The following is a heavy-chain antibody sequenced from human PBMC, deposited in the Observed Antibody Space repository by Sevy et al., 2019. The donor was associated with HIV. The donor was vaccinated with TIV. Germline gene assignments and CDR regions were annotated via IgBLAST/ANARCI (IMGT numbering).Heavy chain of an antibody. Sequence: GGSLRLSCAASGFTFRSYAMNWVRLAPGKGLEWVSCISGSGGNTYYADSVKGRFTISRDNSKNTLYLQMNSLRAEDTGVYSCAKDYYDGSGYYPQGAFDIWGQGTMVTVSS. D-gene: IGHD3-22*01. CDR1: GFTFRSYA. V-gene: IGHV3-23*01. J-gene: IGHJ3*02. CDR2: ISGSGGNT. CDR3: AKDYYDGSGYYPQGAFDI.